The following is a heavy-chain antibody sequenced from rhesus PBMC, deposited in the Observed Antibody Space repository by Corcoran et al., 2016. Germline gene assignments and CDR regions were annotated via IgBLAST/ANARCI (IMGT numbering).Heavy chain of an antibody. Sequence: QVQLQESGPGLVKPSETLSLTCAVSGGSISSSNWWSWIRQPPGKGLDWIGGIYSNTESTNYNPSLTNRVTISKDTSKNQFSLKLSSVTAADAAVYYCARGLGDYWGQGVLVTVSS. CDR3: ARGLGDY. J-gene: IGHJ4*01. CDR2: IYSNTEST. CDR1: GGSISSSNW. D-gene: IGHD3-3*01. V-gene: IGHV4S12*01.